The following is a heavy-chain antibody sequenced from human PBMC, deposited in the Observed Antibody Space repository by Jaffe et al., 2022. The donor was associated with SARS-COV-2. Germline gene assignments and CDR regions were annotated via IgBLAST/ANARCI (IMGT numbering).Heavy chain of an antibody. J-gene: IGHJ6*02. D-gene: IGHD4-4*01. V-gene: IGHV4-61*02. CDR2: IYTSGST. Sequence: QVQLQESGPGLVKPSQTLSLTCTVSGGSISSGSYYWSWIRQPAGKGLEWIGRIYTSGSTNYNPSLKSRVTISVDTSKNQFSLKLSSVTAADTAVYYCARESYGISSVTYYYYYGMDVWGQGTTVTVSS. CDR3: ARESYGISSVTYYYYYGMDV. CDR1: GGSISSGSYY.